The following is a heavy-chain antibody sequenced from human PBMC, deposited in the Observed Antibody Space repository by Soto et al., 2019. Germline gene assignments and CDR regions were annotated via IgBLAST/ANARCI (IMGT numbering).Heavy chain of an antibody. Sequence: QVQLVESGGGVVQPGRSLRLSCAASGFTFSSYGMHWVRQAPGKGLEWVAVISYDGSNKYYADSVKGRFTISRDNSKNTLYLQMHSLRAEDTAVYYCAKGRSRIVVVTATPFWGQGTLVTVSS. CDR1: GFTFSSYG. CDR2: ISYDGSNK. D-gene: IGHD2-21*02. CDR3: AKGRSRIVVVTATPF. J-gene: IGHJ4*02. V-gene: IGHV3-30*18.